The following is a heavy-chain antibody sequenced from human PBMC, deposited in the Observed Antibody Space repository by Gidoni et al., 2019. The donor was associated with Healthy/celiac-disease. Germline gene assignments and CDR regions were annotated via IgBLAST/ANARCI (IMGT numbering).Heavy chain of an antibody. J-gene: IGHJ4*02. Sequence: QVQLQESGPGLVKPSQTLSLTCTVSGGSISSGDYYWSWIRQPPGKGLEWSGYIYYSGSTYYNPSLKRRVTISVDTAKNQFSLKLSSVTAADTAVYYCARLPMITCGGVNRIRNYYFDYWGQGTLVTVSS. CDR1: GGSISSGDYY. CDR2: IYYSGST. V-gene: IGHV4-30-4*01. D-gene: IGHD3-16*01. CDR3: ARLPMITCGGVNRIRNYYFDY.